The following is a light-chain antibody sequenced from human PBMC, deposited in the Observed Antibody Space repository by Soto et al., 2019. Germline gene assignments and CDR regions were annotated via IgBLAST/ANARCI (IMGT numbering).Light chain of an antibody. Sequence: DIQMTQSPYSLSASVGDRVTITCRASQSISSYLNWYQQKPGKAPKLLIYAASSLQSGVPSRFSGSGSGTDFTLTISSLQPEDFATYYCQQSYSTPDTFGGGTKVEIK. CDR1: QSISSY. CDR3: QQSYSTPDT. J-gene: IGKJ4*01. CDR2: AAS. V-gene: IGKV1-39*01.